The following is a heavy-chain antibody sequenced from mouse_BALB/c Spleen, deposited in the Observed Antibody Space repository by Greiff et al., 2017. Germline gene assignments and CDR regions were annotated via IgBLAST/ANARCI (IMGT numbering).Heavy chain of an antibody. J-gene: IGHJ4*01. CDR1: GFSLTGYG. D-gene: IGHD2-1*01. Sequence: VNVVESGPGLVAPSQSLSITCTVSGFSLTGYGVNWVRQPPGKGLEWLGMIWGDGSTDYNSALKSRLSISKDNSKSQVFLKMNSLQTDDTARYYCARDGGNYDSYYAMDYWGQGTSVTVSS. CDR3: ARDGGNYDSYYAMDY. CDR2: IWGDGST. V-gene: IGHV2-6-7*01.